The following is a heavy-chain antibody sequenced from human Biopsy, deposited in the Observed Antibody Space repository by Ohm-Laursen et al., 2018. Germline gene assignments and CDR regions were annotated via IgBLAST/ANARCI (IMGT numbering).Heavy chain of an antibody. CDR3: TTTRSFDN. V-gene: IGHV3-11*01. CDR1: GFSFSDYY. CDR2: ISRSGRTM. D-gene: IGHD5-24*01. Sequence: SLRLSCAASGFSFSDYYMIWIRQAPGKGLEWVSYISRSGRTMHYADSVKGRFTISRDNANKSLYLQMNSLRAEDTAVYYCTTTRSFDNWGQGTLVTVSS. J-gene: IGHJ4*02.